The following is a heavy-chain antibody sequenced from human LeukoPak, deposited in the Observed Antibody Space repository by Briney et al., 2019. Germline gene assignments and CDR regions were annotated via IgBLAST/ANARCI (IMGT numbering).Heavy chain of an antibody. V-gene: IGHV3-21*01. Sequence: GGSPRLSCAASGFTFSSYSMNWVRQAPGKGLEWVSSISSSSSYIYYADSVKGRFTISRDNAKNSLYLQMNSLRAEDTAVYYCARDGKSSLEWLLYLGYWGQGTLVTVSS. CDR3: ARDGKSSLEWLLYLGY. D-gene: IGHD3-3*01. CDR1: GFTFSSYS. J-gene: IGHJ4*02. CDR2: ISSSSSYI.